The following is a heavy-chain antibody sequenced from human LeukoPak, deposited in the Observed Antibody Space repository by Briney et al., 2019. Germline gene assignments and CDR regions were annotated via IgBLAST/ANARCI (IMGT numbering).Heavy chain of an antibody. V-gene: IGHV3-23*01. D-gene: IGHD3-22*01. CDR1: GFTFISYA. J-gene: IGHJ4*02. CDR2: ISASGGST. Sequence: GGSLRLSCTASGFTFISYAMSWVRQAPGKGLEWVSAISASGGSTYYADSVKGRFTISRDNSKNTLYLQMNSLRAEDTAVYYCAKVQNYDSSGYFQYYFDYWGQGTLVTVSS. CDR3: AKVQNYDSSGYFQYYFDY.